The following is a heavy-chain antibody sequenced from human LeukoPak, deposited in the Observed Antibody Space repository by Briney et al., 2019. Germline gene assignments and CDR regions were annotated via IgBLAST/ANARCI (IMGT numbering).Heavy chain of an antibody. CDR1: GATFSSYA. CDR2: IIPIFGTA. Sequence: SVKASCTAAGATFSSYAVSWVRQAPGHGLEWMGRIIPIFGTANYAQKFQGRVTITADKSTSPAYMELSSLRSEDTAVYYGARLPNYGSGIDWFDPWGQGTLVTVSS. V-gene: IGHV1-69*06. D-gene: IGHD3-10*01. J-gene: IGHJ5*02. CDR3: ARLPNYGSGIDWFDP.